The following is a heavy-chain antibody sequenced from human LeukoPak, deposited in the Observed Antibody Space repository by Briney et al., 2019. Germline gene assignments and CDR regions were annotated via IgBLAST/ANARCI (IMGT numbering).Heavy chain of an antibody. J-gene: IGHJ4*02. Sequence: QPSETLPLTCAVYGGSCDDYYCSWLRQPPGKGLEWIGEIHPSGIFYYNSSLLSRVTISIDTSKSQFSLRLTSVTAADTAFYYCARGRDRSKAGDHWGQGSLVTVSS. CDR2: IHPSGIF. V-gene: IGHV4-34*01. D-gene: IGHD5-24*01. CDR1: GGSCDDYY. CDR3: ARGRDRSKAGDH.